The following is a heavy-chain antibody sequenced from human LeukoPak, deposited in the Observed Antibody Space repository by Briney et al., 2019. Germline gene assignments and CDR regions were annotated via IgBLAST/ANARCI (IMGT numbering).Heavy chain of an antibody. CDR1: GYTFTSYD. D-gene: IGHD3-22*01. J-gene: IGHJ3*02. CDR3: ARGWTYYYDSSGYYLGLRAGDDAFDI. V-gene: IGHV1-8*01. Sequence: ASVKVSCKASGYTFTSYDINWVRQATGQGLEWMGWMNPNSGNTGYAQKFQGRVTMTRNTSISTAYMELSSLRSEDTAVYYCARGWTYYYDSSGYYLGLRAGDDAFDIWGQGTMVTVSS. CDR2: MNPNSGNT.